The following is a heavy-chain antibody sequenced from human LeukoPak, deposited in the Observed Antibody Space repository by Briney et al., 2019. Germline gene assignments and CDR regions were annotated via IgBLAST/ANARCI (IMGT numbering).Heavy chain of an antibody. CDR1: GFAFSGFA. CDR3: AKVAPVGYYDSSGGAFDI. Sequence: GGSLILSCTASGFAFSGFAMSWVRQAPGKGLEWVSTLTGSGGDTYYADSVKGRFTISRDNSKNTLYLQMNSLRAEDTAVYYCAKVAPVGYYDSSGGAFDIWGQGTMVTVSS. V-gene: IGHV3-23*01. D-gene: IGHD3-22*01. CDR2: LTGSGGDT. J-gene: IGHJ3*02.